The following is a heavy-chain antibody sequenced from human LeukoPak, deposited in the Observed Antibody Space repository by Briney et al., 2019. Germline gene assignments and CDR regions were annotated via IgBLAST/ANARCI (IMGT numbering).Heavy chain of an antibody. CDR3: ASSRDGYNYLGY. J-gene: IGHJ4*02. V-gene: IGHV1-69*04. CDR1: GGTFSSYA. CDR2: IIPILGIA. Sequence: GASVKVSCKASGGTFSSYAISWVRQAPGQGLEWMGRIIPILGIANYAQKLQGRVTITADKSTSTAYMELSSLRSEDTAVYYCASSRDGYNYLGYWGQGTLVTVSS. D-gene: IGHD5-24*01.